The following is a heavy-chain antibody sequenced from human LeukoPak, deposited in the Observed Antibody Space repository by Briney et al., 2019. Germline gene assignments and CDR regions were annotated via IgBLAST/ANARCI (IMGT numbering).Heavy chain of an antibody. Sequence: SETLSLTCTVSGGSISSGSYYWSWIRQPAGKGLEWIGRIYTSGSTNYNPSLKSRVTISVDTSKNQFSLKLSSVTAADTAVYYCASDRIEVDAFDIWGQGTMVTVSS. V-gene: IGHV4-61*02. CDR3: ASDRIEVDAFDI. D-gene: IGHD2-15*01. CDR2: IYTSGST. J-gene: IGHJ3*02. CDR1: GGSISSGSYY.